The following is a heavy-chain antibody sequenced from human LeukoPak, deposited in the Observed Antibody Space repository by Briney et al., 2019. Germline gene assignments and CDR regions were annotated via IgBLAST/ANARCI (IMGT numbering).Heavy chain of an antibody. D-gene: IGHD4-23*01. CDR1: GYTFTSYD. V-gene: IGHV1-8*01. Sequence: ASVKVSCKASGYTFTSYDINWVRQATGQGLEWMGWMNPNSGNTGYAQRFQGRIIMTGDTSISTAYLELSSLGSEDTAVYYCASELRWQPHWGQGTLVTVSS. CDR3: ASELRWQPH. CDR2: MNPNSGNT. J-gene: IGHJ4*02.